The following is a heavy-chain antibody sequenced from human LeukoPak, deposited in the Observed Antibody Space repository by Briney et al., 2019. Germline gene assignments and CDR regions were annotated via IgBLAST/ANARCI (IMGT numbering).Heavy chain of an antibody. V-gene: IGHV3-48*01. D-gene: IGHD2-2*01. Sequence: GGSLRLSCAASGFTFSSYSMNWVRQAPGKGLEWVSYISSSSSTIYYADSVKGRFTISRDNAKNSLYLQMNSLRAEDTAVYYCARENRPIVVPAAKGAFDIWGQGTMVTVSS. CDR3: ARENRPIVVPAAKGAFDI. J-gene: IGHJ3*02. CDR1: GFTFSSYS. CDR2: ISSSSSTI.